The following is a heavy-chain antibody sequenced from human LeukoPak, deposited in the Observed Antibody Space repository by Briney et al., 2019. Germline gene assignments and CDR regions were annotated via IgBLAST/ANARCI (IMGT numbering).Heavy chain of an antibody. J-gene: IGHJ6*02. V-gene: IGHV3-7*01. CDR1: GFTFSNYW. Sequence: PGGSLRLSCVGSGFTFSNYWMNWVRQAPGKGLEWVANIHPDGREEHYVDSVKGRFTISRDNAKNSLHLQMSSLQVEDTAVYYCARPPFAYGLDVWGQGTTVTVS. D-gene: IGHD3-10*01. CDR2: IHPDGREE. CDR3: ARPPFAYGLDV.